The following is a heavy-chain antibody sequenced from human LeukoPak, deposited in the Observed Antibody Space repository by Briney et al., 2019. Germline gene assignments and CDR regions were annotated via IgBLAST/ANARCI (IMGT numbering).Heavy chain of an antibody. CDR2: IYNTGRT. J-gene: IGHJ3*01. D-gene: IGHD1/OR15-1a*01. Sequence: SETLSLTCAVSGVSISSNKFYWGWIRQPPGKTLGWIASIYNTGRTYSNPSLKSRVGIFVDTSQNQFSLNLTSVTATDTAVYFCASGEQWRDDVFDVWGQGTMLTVSS. V-gene: IGHV4-39*01. CDR1: GVSISSNKFY. CDR3: ASGEQWRDDVFDV.